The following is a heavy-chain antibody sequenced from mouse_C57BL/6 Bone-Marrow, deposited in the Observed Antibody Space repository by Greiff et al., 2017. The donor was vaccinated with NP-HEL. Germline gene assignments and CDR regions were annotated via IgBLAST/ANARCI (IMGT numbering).Heavy chain of an antibody. J-gene: IGHJ3*01. V-gene: IGHV14-4*01. CDR2: IDPENGDT. CDR1: GFNIKDDY. CDR3: TTWHVAY. Sequence: EVKLQQSGAELVRPGASVKLSCTASGFNIKDDYMHWVKQRPEQGLEWIGWIDPENGDTEYASKFQGKATITADTSSNTAYLQLSSLTSEDTAVYYCTTWHVAYWGQGTLVTVSA.